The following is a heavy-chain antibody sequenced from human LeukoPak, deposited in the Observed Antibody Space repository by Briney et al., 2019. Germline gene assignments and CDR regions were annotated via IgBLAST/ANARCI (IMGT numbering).Heavy chain of an antibody. V-gene: IGHV4-31*03. CDR2: IYYSGST. CDR3: ARETLGYCTNGVCYVIDY. J-gene: IGHJ4*02. Sequence: TLSLTCTVSGGSISSSSYYWSWIRQHPGKGLEWIGYIYYSGSTYYNPSLKSRVTISVDTSKNQFSLKLSSVTAADTAVYYCARETLGYCTNGVCYVIDYWGQGTLVTVSS. D-gene: IGHD2-8*01. CDR1: GGSISSSSYY.